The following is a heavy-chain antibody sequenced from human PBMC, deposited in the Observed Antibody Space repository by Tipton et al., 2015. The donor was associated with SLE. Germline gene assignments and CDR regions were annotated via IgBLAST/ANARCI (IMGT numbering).Heavy chain of an antibody. D-gene: IGHD3-16*01. CDR3: GGDY. CDR1: GFTFDDYT. V-gene: IGHV3-43*01. J-gene: IGHJ4*02. CDR2: ISWDGGST. Sequence: GSLRLSCVASGFTFDDYTMHWVRQAPGKGLEWVSLISWDGGSTYYADSVKGRFTISRDNANNSLYLQMDNLRVEDTAVYYCGGDYWGQGTLVTVSS.